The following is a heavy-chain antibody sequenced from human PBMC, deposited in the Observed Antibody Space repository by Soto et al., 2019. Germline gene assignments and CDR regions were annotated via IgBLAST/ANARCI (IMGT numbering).Heavy chain of an antibody. Sequence: QVQLQQWGAGLLKPSETLSLTCAVYGGSFSGYYWSWIRQPPGKGLEWIGEINHSGSTNYNPSLKSRVTISVDTSKNQFSLKLSSVTAADTAVYYCASPAGEDSGGSPTPLDYWGQGTLVTVSS. CDR1: GGSFSGYY. V-gene: IGHV4-34*01. CDR2: INHSGST. CDR3: ASPAGEDSGGSPTPLDY. J-gene: IGHJ4*02. D-gene: IGHD2-15*01.